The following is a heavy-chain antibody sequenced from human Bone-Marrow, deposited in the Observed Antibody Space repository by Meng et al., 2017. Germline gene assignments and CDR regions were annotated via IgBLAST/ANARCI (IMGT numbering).Heavy chain of an antibody. CDR1: GYTFTSYD. D-gene: IGHD6-19*01. CDR2: MNPNSGNT. J-gene: IGHJ4*02. V-gene: IGHV1-8*01. Sequence: QVQLVQSGSELKKPGASVKISCKASGYTFTSYDINWVRQATGQGLEWMGWMNPNSGNTGYAQKFQGRVTMTRNTSISTAYMELSSLRSEDTAVYYCARAPRSGWYYFDYWGQGTLVTVSS. CDR3: ARAPRSGWYYFDY.